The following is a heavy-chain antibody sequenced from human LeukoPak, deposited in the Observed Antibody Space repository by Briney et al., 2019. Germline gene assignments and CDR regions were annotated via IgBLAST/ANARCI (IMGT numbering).Heavy chain of an antibody. CDR1: GFTFSSYA. J-gene: IGHJ4*02. D-gene: IGHD2-2*01. CDR2: ISGSGGST. V-gene: IGHV3-23*01. CDR3: AKVSRVVVVGDFDY. Sequence: GGSLRLSCAASGFTFSSYAMSWVRQAPGKGLEWVSAISGSGGSTYYADSVKGRFTISRDNSKSTLYLQMNSLRAEDTAVYYCAKVSRVVVVGDFDYWGQGTLVTVSS.